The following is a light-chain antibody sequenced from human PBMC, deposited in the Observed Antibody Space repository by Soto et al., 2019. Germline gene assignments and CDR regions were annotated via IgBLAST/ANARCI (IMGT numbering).Light chain of an antibody. CDR2: AAS. CDR1: QGISND. Sequence: DIRMTQSPSSLSASIGDRVTITCRASQGISNDLGWYQQKPGLAPKRLISAASTLQSGVPSRFRGSRSGTEFSLTISGLQTEDIATYFCLQHHSYPWTFGQGTKVEIK. J-gene: IGKJ1*01. CDR3: LQHHSYPWT. V-gene: IGKV1-17*01.